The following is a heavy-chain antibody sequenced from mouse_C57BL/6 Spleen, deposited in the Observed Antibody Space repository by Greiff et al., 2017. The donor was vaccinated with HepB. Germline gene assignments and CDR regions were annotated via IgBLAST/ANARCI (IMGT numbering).Heavy chain of an antibody. V-gene: IGHV1-69*01. J-gene: IGHJ4*01. Sequence: VQLQQSGAELVMPGASVKLSCKASGYTFTSYWMHWVKQRPGQGLEWIGEIDPSDSYTNYNQKFKGKSTLTVDKSSSTTYMQLSSLTSEDSAVYYGARRDWDGAMDYWGQGTSVTVSS. CDR2: IDPSDSYT. CDR1: GYTFTSYW. D-gene: IGHD4-1*01. CDR3: ARRDWDGAMDY.